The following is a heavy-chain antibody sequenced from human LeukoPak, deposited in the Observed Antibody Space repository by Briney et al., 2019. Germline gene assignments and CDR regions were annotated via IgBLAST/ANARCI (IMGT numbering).Heavy chain of an antibody. CDR3: ARETFHCTTTICYPYYFDF. V-gene: IGHV4-31*03. D-gene: IGHD2-2*01. CDR2: IYHSGNT. Sequence: SETLSLTCSVSGGTINTGDYYWSWIRLHPGKGLGWVGYIYHSGNTYYNPSLRSRLTISVDTSKNQFSLKLSSVTAADTAVYYCARETFHCTTTICYPYYFDFWGQGILVTVSS. J-gene: IGHJ4*02. CDR1: GGTINTGDYY.